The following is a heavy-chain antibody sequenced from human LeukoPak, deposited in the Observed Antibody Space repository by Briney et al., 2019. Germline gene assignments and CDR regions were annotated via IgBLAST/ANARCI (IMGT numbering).Heavy chain of an antibody. D-gene: IGHD6-19*01. J-gene: IGHJ4*02. CDR1: GVSFSGYY. Sequence: SETLSLTCAVYGVSFSGYYWSWIRQPPGKGLEWIGEINHSGSTNYNPSLKSRVTISVDTSKNRFSLKLSSVTAADTAVYYCARTLYPAGLEPFDYWGQGTLVTVSS. V-gene: IGHV4-34*01. CDR3: ARTLYPAGLEPFDY. CDR2: INHSGST.